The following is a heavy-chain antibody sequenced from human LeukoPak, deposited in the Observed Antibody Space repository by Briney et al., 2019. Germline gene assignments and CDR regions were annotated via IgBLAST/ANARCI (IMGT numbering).Heavy chain of an antibody. V-gene: IGHV4-61*02. D-gene: IGHD1-26*01. J-gene: IGHJ4*02. CDR3: ATWEPRGYYFDY. Sequence: PSETLSLTRTVSGGSISSGSYYWSWIRQPAGKGLEWIGRIYTSGSTNYNPSLKSRVTISVDTSKNQFSLKLSSVTAADTAVYYCATWEPRGYYFDYWGQGTLVTVSS. CDR2: IYTSGST. CDR1: GGSISSGSYY.